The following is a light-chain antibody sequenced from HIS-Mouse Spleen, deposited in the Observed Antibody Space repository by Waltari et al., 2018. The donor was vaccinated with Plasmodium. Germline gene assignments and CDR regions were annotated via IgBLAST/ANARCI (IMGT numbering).Light chain of an antibody. CDR3: CSYAGSSTPNWV. V-gene: IGLV2-23*01. CDR1: SSDVGRYNL. J-gene: IGLJ3*02. CDR2: EGS. Sequence: QSALTQPASVSGSPGQSITISCTGTSSDVGRYNLVPWYQQHPGKAPKLMIYEGSKRPSGVSNRFSGSKSGNTASLTISGLQAEDEADYYCCSYAGSSTPNWVFGGGTKLTVL.